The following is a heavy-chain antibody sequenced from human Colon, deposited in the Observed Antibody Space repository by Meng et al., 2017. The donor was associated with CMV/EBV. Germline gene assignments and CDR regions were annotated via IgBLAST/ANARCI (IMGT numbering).Heavy chain of an antibody. CDR2: ILPIFDTA. CDR1: GYLFTGFY. V-gene: IGHV1-69*05. Sequence: SVKVSCKASGYLFTGFYMHWVRQAPGQGLEWMGGILPIFDTATYTPKFQGRVTIITDESRRTAYMELRSLRSEDTAVYYCAERSGYYAHGFDNWGQGTMVTVSS. CDR3: AERSGYYAHGFDN. J-gene: IGHJ3*02. D-gene: IGHD3-22*01.